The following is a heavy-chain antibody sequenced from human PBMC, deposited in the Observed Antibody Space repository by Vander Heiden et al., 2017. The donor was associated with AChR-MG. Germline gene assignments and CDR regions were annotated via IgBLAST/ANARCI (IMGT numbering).Heavy chain of an antibody. V-gene: IGHV1-46*03. CDR1: GYTFTSYY. D-gene: IGHD5-18*01. CDR2: INPSGGST. CDR3: ARGPRFADTAMDIDY. J-gene: IGHJ4*02. Sequence: QVQLVQSGAEVKKPGASVKVSCKASGYTFTSYYMHWVRQAPGQGLEWMGIINPSGGSTSYAQKFQGRVTMTRDTSTSTVYMELSSLRSEDTAVYYCARGPRFADTAMDIDYWCEGSLVTDAS.